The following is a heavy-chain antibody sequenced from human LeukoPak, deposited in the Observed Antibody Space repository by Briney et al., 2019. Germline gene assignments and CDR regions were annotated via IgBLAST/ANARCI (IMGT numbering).Heavy chain of an antibody. Sequence: GGSLRLSCAASGFTFSSCWMHWVRQAPGKGLLWVSRITSDGSSTTYADSVKGRFTISRDNAKNTLYLQMNSLRAEDTAVYYCARGGGHAFDIWGQGTMVTVSS. D-gene: IGHD3-16*01. CDR1: GFTFSSCW. CDR2: ITSDGSST. V-gene: IGHV3-74*01. J-gene: IGHJ3*02. CDR3: ARGGGHAFDI.